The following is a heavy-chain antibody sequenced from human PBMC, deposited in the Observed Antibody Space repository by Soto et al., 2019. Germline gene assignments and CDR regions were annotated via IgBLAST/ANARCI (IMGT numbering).Heavy chain of an antibody. D-gene: IGHD2-2*02. V-gene: IGHV3-48*01. CDR2: ISSSSSTI. CDR1: GFTFSSYS. J-gene: IGHJ4*02. Sequence: PGGSLRLSCAASGFTFSSYSMNWVRQAPGKGLEWVSYISSSSSTIYYADSVKGRFTISRDNAKNSLYLQMNSLRAEDTAVYYCASIVVPAAIAPVDSWGQGTLVTVSS. CDR3: ASIVVPAAIAPVDS.